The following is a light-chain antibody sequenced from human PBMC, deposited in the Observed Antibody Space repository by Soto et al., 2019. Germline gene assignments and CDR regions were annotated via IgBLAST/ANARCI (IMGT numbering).Light chain of an antibody. V-gene: IGLV1-44*01. CDR2: SNN. Sequence: QSVLTQPPSASGTPGQRVTISCSGSSSNIGTNTVNWYQQLPGTAPKLLIYSNNQRPSGVPDRFSGSKSGTSASRAISGLQCEDEAYYYCASWDDSLNGSYVFGTGTKLTVL. J-gene: IGLJ1*01. CDR3: ASWDDSLNGSYV. CDR1: SSNIGTNT.